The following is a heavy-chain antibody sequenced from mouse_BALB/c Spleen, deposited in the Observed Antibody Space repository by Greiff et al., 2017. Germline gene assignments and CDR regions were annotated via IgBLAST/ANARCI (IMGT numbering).Heavy chain of an antibody. CDR3: ATITTVVGEAWFAY. CDR2: ISSGGSYT. D-gene: IGHD1-1*01. V-gene: IGHV5-6*01. CDR1: GFTFSSYG. Sequence: EVKLMESGGDLVKPGGSLKLSCAASGFTFSSYGMSLVRQTPDKRLEWVATISSGGSYTYYPDSVKGRFTISRDNAKNTLYLQTSSLKSEDTAMYYCATITTVVGEAWFAYWGQGTLVTVSA. J-gene: IGHJ3*01.